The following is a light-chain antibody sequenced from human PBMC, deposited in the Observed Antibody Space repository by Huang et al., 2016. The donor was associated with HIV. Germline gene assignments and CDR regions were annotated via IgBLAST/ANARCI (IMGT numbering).Light chain of an antibody. V-gene: IGKV3-15*01. CDR1: ERVSPN. CDR2: GAS. Sequence: EIVITQSPATLSVSPGDGATLCCRASERVSPNLAWYQQKPGRAPRLLIYGASTRAAGNPATFSGSGSETEFSLTISSLQSEDFAFYHCQQYNTWPWTWGQGTKVEI. J-gene: IGKJ1*01. CDR3: QQYNTWPWT.